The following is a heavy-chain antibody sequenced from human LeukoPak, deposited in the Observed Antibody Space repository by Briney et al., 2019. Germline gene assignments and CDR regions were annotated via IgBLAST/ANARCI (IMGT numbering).Heavy chain of an antibody. Sequence: ASVKVSCKASGYTFTGYYMHWVRQAPGQGLEWMGWINPNSGGTYYGQKFQGRVTMTRDTSITTAYMELNRLRSDDTAVYCRARDPTYYYGSGSSGNWFDPWGQGTLVTVSS. V-gene: IGHV1-2*02. CDR3: ARDPTYYYGSGSSGNWFDP. D-gene: IGHD3-10*01. CDR2: INPNSGGT. CDR1: GYTFTGYY. J-gene: IGHJ5*02.